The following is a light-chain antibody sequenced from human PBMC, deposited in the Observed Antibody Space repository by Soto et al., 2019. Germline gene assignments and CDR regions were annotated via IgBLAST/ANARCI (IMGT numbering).Light chain of an antibody. Sequence: QSALTQPASVSGSPGQSITISCTGTSSDAGGYNYVSWYQQHPGKAPKLMIYDVSNRPSGVSNRFSGSKSGNTASLTISGLQAEDGADYYCSSYTSSSTVVFGGGIKLTVL. V-gene: IGLV2-14*01. CDR1: SSDAGGYNY. J-gene: IGLJ2*01. CDR3: SSYTSSSTVV. CDR2: DVS.